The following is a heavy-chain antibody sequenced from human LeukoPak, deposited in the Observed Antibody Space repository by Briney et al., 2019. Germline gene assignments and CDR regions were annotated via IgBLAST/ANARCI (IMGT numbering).Heavy chain of an antibody. J-gene: IGHJ4*02. V-gene: IGHV1-69*05. CDR1: GGTFSSYA. CDR2: IIPIFGTA. D-gene: IGHD5-18*01. CDR3: AGYRSAMGLFLHY. Sequence: ASVKVSCKASGGTFSSYASSWVRQAPGQGLEWMGGIIPIFGTANYAQKFQGRVTITTDESTSTAYMELSSLRSEDTAVYYCAGYRSAMGLFLHYWGQGTLVTVSS.